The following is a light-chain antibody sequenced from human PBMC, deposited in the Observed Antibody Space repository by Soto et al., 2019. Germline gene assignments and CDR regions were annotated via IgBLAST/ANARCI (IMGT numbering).Light chain of an antibody. Sequence: EIVMTQSPATLSVSPGERVTLSCRASQSVRSNLAWYQQQPGQVPRVLIYGASTRAIGIPDMFSGSGSGAEFTITISRLQSEDFADYYYQQDNTLWGFGGGTKVEIK. CDR1: QSVRSN. J-gene: IGKJ4*01. V-gene: IGKV3-15*01. CDR2: GAS. CDR3: QQDNTLWG.